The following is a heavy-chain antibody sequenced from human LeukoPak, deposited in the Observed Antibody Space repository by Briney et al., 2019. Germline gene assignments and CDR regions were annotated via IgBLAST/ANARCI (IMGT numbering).Heavy chain of an antibody. Sequence: PSETLSLTCTVSGGSISSYYWSWIRQPPGKGLEWIGSIYYSGSTNYNPSLKSRVTISVDTSKNQFSLKLSSVTAADTAVYYCAGIAAPYGMDVWGQGTTVTVSS. CDR1: GGSISSYY. CDR3: AGIAAPYGMDV. V-gene: IGHV4-59*01. CDR2: IYYSGST. D-gene: IGHD6-6*01. J-gene: IGHJ6*02.